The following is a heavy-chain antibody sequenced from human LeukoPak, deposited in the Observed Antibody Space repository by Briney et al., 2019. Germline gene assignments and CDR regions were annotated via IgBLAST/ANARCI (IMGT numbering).Heavy chain of an antibody. V-gene: IGHV4-61*01. CDR2: IYYSGST. CDR1: GGSVSSGSYY. J-gene: IGHJ4*02. Sequence: SETLSLTCTVSGGSVSSGSYYWSWIRQPPGKGLEWIGYIYYSGSTNYNPSLKSRVTISVDTSKNQFSLKLSSVTAADTAVYYCASFYGSGSYSDYWGQRTLVTVSS. CDR3: ASFYGSGSYSDY. D-gene: IGHD3-10*01.